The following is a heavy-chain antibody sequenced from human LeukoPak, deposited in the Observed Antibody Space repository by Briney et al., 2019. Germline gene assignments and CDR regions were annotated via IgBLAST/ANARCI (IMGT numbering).Heavy chain of an antibody. V-gene: IGHV4-39*01. D-gene: IGHD1-1*01. CDR1: GFTFSSYA. Sequence: GSLRLSCAASGFTFSSYAMSWVRQTPEKGLEWIGNIYFSGATYYNPSLKSRVTISVDTSKNQFSLSLSVVAAADTAVYYCAKLSSNWYFDSWGRGTLVTVSS. CDR2: IYFSGAT. J-gene: IGHJ4*02. CDR3: AKLSSNWYFDS.